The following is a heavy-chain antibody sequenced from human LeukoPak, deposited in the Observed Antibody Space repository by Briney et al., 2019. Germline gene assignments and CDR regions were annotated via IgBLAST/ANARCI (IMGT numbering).Heavy chain of an antibody. V-gene: IGHV4-4*07. Sequence: SETLSLSCTVSGGSTSDYFCTWLRQSAGKGLEWIGRIHTSGSTNYNPSLKSRVSMSVDTSKNQFSLKLSSVTAADTAVYYCARDPEGHGYYLDYWGQGALVTVSS. J-gene: IGHJ4*02. CDR1: GGSTSDYF. CDR3: ARDPEGHGYYLDY. CDR2: IHTSGST. D-gene: IGHD3-3*01.